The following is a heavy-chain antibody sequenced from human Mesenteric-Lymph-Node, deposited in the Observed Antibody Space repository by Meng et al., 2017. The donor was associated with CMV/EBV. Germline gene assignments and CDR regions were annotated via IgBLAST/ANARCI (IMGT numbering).Heavy chain of an antibody. Sequence: QEQPVQSGAEVKKPGASVTVSCNASGYTFTSFDINWVRQATGQGPEWMGWMKANSGNTDYAQKFQGRVTLTRDTSISTAYMELSSLRSEDTAVYYCARGPSYSSGFPDCWGQGTLVTVSS. CDR2: MKANSGNT. CDR1: GYTFTSFD. V-gene: IGHV1-8*02. J-gene: IGHJ4*02. CDR3: ARGPSYSSGFPDC. D-gene: IGHD6-19*01.